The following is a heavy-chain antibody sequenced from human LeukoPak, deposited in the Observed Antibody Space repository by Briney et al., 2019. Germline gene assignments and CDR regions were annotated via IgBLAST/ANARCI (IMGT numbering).Heavy chain of an antibody. CDR3: ARVRYYDSSGYPDFDY. Sequence: ASVKVSCKASGYTFTGYYMHWVRQAPGQGLEWMGWINPNSGGTNYAQKFQGRVTMTRDTSISTAYMELNRLRSDDTAVYYCARVRYYDSSGYPDFDYWGQGTLVTVSS. J-gene: IGHJ4*02. CDR1: GYTFTGYY. CDR2: INPNSGGT. D-gene: IGHD3-22*01. V-gene: IGHV1-2*02.